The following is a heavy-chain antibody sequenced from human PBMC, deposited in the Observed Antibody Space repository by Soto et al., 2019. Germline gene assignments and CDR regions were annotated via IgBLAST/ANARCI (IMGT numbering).Heavy chain of an antibody. CDR3: ARGYDILTGLYYYYGMDV. CDR2: ISAHNGDT. CDR1: GYTFNSYG. V-gene: IGHV1-18*01. J-gene: IGHJ6*02. D-gene: IGHD3-9*01. Sequence: GASVKVSCKASGYTFNSYGISWVRQAPGQGLEWMGWISAHNGDTNYAQNFQGRLTMTTDTSTNTAYMELRSLRSDDTAVYYCARGYDILTGLYYYYGMDVWGQGTTVTVSS.